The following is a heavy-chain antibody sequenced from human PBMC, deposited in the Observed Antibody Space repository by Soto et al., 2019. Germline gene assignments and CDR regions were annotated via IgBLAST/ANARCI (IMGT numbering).Heavy chain of an antibody. V-gene: IGHV4-34*01. CDR3: ARARFDYWSHIYYGLDV. CDR1: GGSFSAYS. J-gene: IGHJ6*02. CDR2: ITHGGST. Sequence: SETLSLTCGVYGGSFSAYSWTWLRQSPGKGLEWIGEITHGGSTDYNPALKSRLVMSVDTSKNQFSLRVTSVTAADAAVYFCARARFDYWSHIYYGLDVWGQGNKVTVSS. D-gene: IGHD3-3*01.